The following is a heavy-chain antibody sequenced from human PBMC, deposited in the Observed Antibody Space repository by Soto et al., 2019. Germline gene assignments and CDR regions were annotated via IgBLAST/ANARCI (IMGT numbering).Heavy chain of an antibody. CDR2: VYWDDTK. Sequence: QITLKESGPTLVKPTQTLTLTCTFSGFSLSTSGVGVGWIRQPPGKALEWLAVVYWDDTKHYSPSLKSRLTITKDTSKNQVVLTMTNMDPVDTATYFCAHKGYGDYPLDYWVQGTLVTVSS. D-gene: IGHD4-17*01. CDR1: GFSLSTSGVG. CDR3: AHKGYGDYPLDY. V-gene: IGHV2-5*02. J-gene: IGHJ4*02.